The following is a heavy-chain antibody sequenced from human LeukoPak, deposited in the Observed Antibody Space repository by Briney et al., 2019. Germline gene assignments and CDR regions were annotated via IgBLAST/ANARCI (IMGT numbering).Heavy chain of an antibody. V-gene: IGHV3-21*01. Sequence: PGGSQRLSCAASGFTFSSYSMNWVRQAPGKGLEWVSSISSSSYIYYADSVKGRFTISRDNAKNSLYLQMNSLRAEDTAVYYCARDNGDGDYYYGMDVWGQGTTVTVSS. CDR3: ARDNGDGDYYYGMDV. CDR2: ISSSSYI. J-gene: IGHJ6*02. D-gene: IGHD2-8*01. CDR1: GFTFSSYS.